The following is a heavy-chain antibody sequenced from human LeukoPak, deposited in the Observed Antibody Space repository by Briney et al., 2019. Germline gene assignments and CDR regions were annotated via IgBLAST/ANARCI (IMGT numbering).Heavy chain of an antibody. CDR1: GYTFTSYY. CDR2: INPSGGST. V-gene: IGHV1-46*01. CDR3: ARSSIAVAANDY. Sequence: GASVTVSCTASGYTFTSYYMHWVRQAPGQGLEWVGIINPSGGSTSYAQKFQGRVTMTRDTSTSTVYMELSSLRSEDTAVYYCARSSIAVAANDYWGQGTLVTVSS. D-gene: IGHD6-19*01. J-gene: IGHJ4*02.